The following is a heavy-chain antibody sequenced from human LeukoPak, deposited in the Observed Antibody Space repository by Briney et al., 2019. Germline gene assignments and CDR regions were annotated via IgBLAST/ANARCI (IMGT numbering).Heavy chain of an antibody. CDR1: GGTFSSYA. D-gene: IGHD1-14*01. V-gene: IGHV1-69*13. Sequence: SVKVSCKASGGTFSSYAISWVRQAPGQGLEWMGGIIPIFGTANYAQKFQGRVTITADESTSTAYMELSSLRSEDTAVYYCARGNSKPDPFDYWGQGPLVTVSS. J-gene: IGHJ4*02. CDR3: ARGNSKPDPFDY. CDR2: IIPIFGTA.